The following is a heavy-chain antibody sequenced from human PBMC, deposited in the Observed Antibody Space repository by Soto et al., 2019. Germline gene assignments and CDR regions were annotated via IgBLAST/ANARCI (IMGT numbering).Heavy chain of an antibody. Sequence: EVQLVESGGGLVQPGGSLRLSCTASGFTFSDSGMTWVRQAPGKGLEWVARIKPDESEKKYADSVKGRFSISRDNAKNSMYLQMDSRRGEDTAVYYCVRGGSNYASWGQGTLVTVSS. V-gene: IGHV3-7*01. CDR3: VRGGSNYAS. CDR1: GFTFSDSG. J-gene: IGHJ5*02. CDR2: IKPDESEK. D-gene: IGHD4-4*01.